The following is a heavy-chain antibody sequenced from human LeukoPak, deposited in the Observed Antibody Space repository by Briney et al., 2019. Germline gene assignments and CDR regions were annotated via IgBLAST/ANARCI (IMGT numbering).Heavy chain of an antibody. V-gene: IGHV4-34*01. CDR3: ARGLTAYDYVWGSYRYPYYFDY. D-gene: IGHD3-16*02. J-gene: IGHJ4*02. CDR2: INHSGST. Sequence: SETLSLTCAVYGGSFSGYYWSWIRQPPGKGLEWIGEINHSGSTNYNPSLKSRVTISVDTSKNQFSLKLSSVTAADTAVYYCARGLTAYDYVWGSYRYPYYFDYWGQGTLVTVSS. CDR1: GGSFSGYY.